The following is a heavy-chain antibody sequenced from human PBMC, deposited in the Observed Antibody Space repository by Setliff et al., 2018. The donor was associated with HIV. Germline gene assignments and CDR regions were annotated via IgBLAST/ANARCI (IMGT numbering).Heavy chain of an antibody. CDR2: ISYSGNT. J-gene: IGHJ3*01. CDR1: GGSISNYY. V-gene: IGHV4-59*01. CDR3: AIDAELLGPTVHDAFDL. D-gene: IGHD2-21*02. Sequence: KTSETLSLTCNVSGGSISNYYWTWMRQPPGKGLEWIAYISYSGNTNHHPALRSRLTITRDTSKNQVSLTVRCVTAEDTAIYFCAIDAELLGPTVHDAFDLWGPGTMVTVSS.